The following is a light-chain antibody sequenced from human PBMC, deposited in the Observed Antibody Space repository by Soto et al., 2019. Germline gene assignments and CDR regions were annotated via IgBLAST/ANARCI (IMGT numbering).Light chain of an antibody. V-gene: IGLV1-44*01. CDR2: NND. CDR3: AAWDDSLNGVV. Sequence: QSVLTQPPSAAGTPGQRVTISCSGSSSSIGSNTVNWYQQLPGTAPKLLIYNNDQRPSGVPDRFSGSKSGTSASLAISGLQSEDEADYYCAAWDDSLNGVVFGGGTQLPVL. J-gene: IGLJ2*01. CDR1: SSSIGSNT.